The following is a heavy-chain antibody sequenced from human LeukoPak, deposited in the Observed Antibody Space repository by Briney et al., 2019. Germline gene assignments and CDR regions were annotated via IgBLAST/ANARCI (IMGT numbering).Heavy chain of an antibody. V-gene: IGHV3-74*01. D-gene: IGHD4-23*01. CDR1: GFTFSSHW. CDR3: ARGRPHGNDY. Sequence: GGSLSLSCAASGFTFSSHWMNWVRQAPGKGLVWVSRIASDGSSTTYADSVKGRFSISRDNAKNTLYLQMNSLRVEDTAVYYCARGRPHGNDYWGQGTLVTVSS. J-gene: IGHJ4*02. CDR2: IASDGSST.